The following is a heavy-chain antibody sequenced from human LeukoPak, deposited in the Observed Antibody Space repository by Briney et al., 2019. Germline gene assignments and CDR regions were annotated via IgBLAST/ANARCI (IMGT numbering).Heavy chain of an antibody. CDR3: ARDVKYCSGGSCYDYYYYYMDV. CDR1: GFTFNIHC. V-gene: IGHV3-7*01. Sequence: GESLRLSCAASGFTFNIHCMSWVRQPPGKGLEWVANIKHYGSERYYVDSVKGRFTISRDNAKNSLYLQMNSLRAEDTAVYYCARDVKYCSGGSCYDYYYYYMDVWGKGTTVTVSS. D-gene: IGHD2-15*01. CDR2: IKHYGSER. J-gene: IGHJ6*03.